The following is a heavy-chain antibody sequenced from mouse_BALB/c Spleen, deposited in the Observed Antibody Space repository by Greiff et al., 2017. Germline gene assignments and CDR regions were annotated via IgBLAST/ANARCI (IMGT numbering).Heavy chain of an antibody. V-gene: IGHV5-6*01. CDR2: ISSGGSYT. Sequence: EVKLMESGGDLVKPGGSLKLSCAASGFTFSSYGMSWVRQTPDKRLEWVATISSGGSYTYYPDSVKGRFTISRDNAKNTLYLQMSSLKSEDTAMYYCARLDYGGQGTSVTVSS. CDR1: GFTFSSYG. J-gene: IGHJ4*01. CDR3: ARLDY.